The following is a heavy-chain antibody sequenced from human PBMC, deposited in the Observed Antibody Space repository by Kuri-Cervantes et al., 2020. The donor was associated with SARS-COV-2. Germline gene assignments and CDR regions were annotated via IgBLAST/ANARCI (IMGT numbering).Heavy chain of an antibody. J-gene: IGHJ4*02. CDR2: INPSGGST. D-gene: IGHD3-22*01. CDR3: ARDPNLGDSSGYSLHLFDY. Sequence: ASVKVSCKASGYTFTSYYMHWVRQAPGQGLEWMGIINPSGGSTNYAQKFQGRVTITADESTSTAYMELSSLRSEDTAVYYCARDPNLGDSSGYSLHLFDYWGQGTLVTVSS. CDR1: GYTFTSYY. V-gene: IGHV1-46*01.